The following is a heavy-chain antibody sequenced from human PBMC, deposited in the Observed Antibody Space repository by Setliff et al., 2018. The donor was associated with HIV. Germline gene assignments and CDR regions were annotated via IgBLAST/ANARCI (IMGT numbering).Heavy chain of an antibody. J-gene: IGHJ4*02. D-gene: IGHD3-22*01. Sequence: SETLSLTCTVSGGSISSYCWNWIRQSPGRGLEWIGFIFSSGSTNYNPSLKSRVTISADTSKSQFSLRLNSVTAADTAVYYCARGHYYDGSGQYYFDYWGQGTLVTVSS. CDR3: ARGHYYDGSGQYYFDY. CDR1: GGSISSYC. V-gene: IGHV4-59*01. CDR2: IFSSGST.